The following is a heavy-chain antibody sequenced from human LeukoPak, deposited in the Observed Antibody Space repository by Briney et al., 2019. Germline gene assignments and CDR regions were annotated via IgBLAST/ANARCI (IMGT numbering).Heavy chain of an antibody. CDR1: GYIFTDYY. V-gene: IGHV1-69-2*01. D-gene: IGHD4-17*01. CDR2: VDPQNGET. J-gene: IGHJ4*02. CDR3: ATDDYGDYWARF. Sequence: ASVKLSCKASGYIFTDYYIHWVHQAPGKGLEWMGRVDPQNGETVYAENFQGRVTMTADTSTDTAYMDLTSLRSEDTAVYYCATDDYGDYWARFWGQGSLVTVSS.